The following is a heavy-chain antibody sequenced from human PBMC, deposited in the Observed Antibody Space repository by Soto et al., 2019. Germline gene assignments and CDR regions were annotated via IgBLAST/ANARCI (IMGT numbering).Heavy chain of an antibody. D-gene: IGHD1-7*01. Sequence: SETLSLTCTVSCGSISSSSYYWGWIRQPPGKGLEWIGSIYYSGSTYYNPSLKSRVTISVDTSKNQFSLKLSSVTAADTAVYYCARDWNYVDYYYYGMDVWGQGTTVTVSS. J-gene: IGHJ6*02. CDR3: ARDWNYVDYYYYGMDV. CDR1: CGSISSSSYY. V-gene: IGHV4-39*02. CDR2: IYYSGST.